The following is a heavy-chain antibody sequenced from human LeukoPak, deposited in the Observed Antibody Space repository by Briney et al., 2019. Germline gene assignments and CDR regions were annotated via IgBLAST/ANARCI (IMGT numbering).Heavy chain of an antibody. D-gene: IGHD1-26*01. CDR1: GGSISSYY. CDR2: MYYNRST. CDR3: ARSPLYSGSYSAGY. Sequence: SETLSLTCTVSGGSISSYYWSWIRQPPGKGLEWIGYMYYNRSTNYNPSLKSRVTISVDTSKNQFSLKLSSVTAADTAVYYCARSPLYSGSYSAGYWGQGTLVTVSS. J-gene: IGHJ4*02. V-gene: IGHV4-59*01.